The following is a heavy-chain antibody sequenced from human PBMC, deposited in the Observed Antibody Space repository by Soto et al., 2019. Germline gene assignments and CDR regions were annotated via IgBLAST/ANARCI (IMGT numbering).Heavy chain of an antibody. CDR1: GGSISSSSYY. CDR3: ARGRYTSGCYLDFDY. D-gene: IGHD6-19*01. Sequence: SETLSLTCTVSGGSISSSSYYWGWIRQPPGKGLEWIGSFHYSGSTYYNPSLKSRVTISVDTSKNHFSLNLRSVTAADTAVYYCARGRYTSGCYLDFDYWGQGTLVTVSS. J-gene: IGHJ4*02. V-gene: IGHV4-39*02. CDR2: FHYSGST.